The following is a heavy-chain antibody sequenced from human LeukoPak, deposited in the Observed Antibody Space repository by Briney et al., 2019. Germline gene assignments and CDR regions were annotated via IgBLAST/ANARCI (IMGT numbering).Heavy chain of an antibody. D-gene: IGHD3-3*01. Sequence: AASVKVSCKASGYTFTGYYMHWVRQAPGQGLEWMGWINPNSGGTNYAQKFQGRVTMTRDTSISTAYMELSRLRSDDTAVYYCARDARYDFWSGGLAPWGQGTLVTVSS. V-gene: IGHV1-2*02. CDR3: ARDARYDFWSGGLAP. J-gene: IGHJ5*02. CDR1: GYTFTGYY. CDR2: INPNSGGT.